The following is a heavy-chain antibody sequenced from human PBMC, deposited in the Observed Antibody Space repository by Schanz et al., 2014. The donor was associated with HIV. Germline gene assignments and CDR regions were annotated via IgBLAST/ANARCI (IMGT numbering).Heavy chain of an antibody. CDR2: INTYNGQT. J-gene: IGHJ4*02. CDR3: ARAVTGTFDF. D-gene: IGHD6-19*01. V-gene: IGHV1-18*01. Sequence: QVQLVQSGAEVKKPGASVKVSCKASGYTFTSYAFGWVRQAPGQGLEWVGSINTYNGQTDYGRKLQGRVTMTTDRSNSTAYLELRSLRSDDTAVYYCARAVTGTFDFWGQGTLVTVSS. CDR1: GYTFTSYA.